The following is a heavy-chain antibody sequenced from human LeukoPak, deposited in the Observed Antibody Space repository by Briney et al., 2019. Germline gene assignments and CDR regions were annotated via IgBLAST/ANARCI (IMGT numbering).Heavy chain of an antibody. D-gene: IGHD2-2*01. CDR3: ARPPPSCSSTSCYQHY. CDR1: GFTFSSFG. J-gene: IGHJ4*02. V-gene: IGHV3-30*03. CDR2: ISYDGNNK. Sequence: GRSLRLSCAASGFTFSSFGMHWVRQAPGKGLEWVAIISYDGNNKYYADSVKGRFTISRGNSKNTLYLQMNSLRAEDTAVYYCARPPPSCSSTSCYQHYWGQGTLVTVSS.